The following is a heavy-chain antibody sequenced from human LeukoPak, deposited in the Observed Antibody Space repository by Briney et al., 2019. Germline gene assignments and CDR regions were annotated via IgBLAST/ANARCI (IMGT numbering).Heavy chain of an antibody. D-gene: IGHD2-15*01. CDR2: IYYSGST. V-gene: IGHV4-59*08. CDR3: ARLSIARRTWPV. J-gene: IGHJ4*02. Sequence: SETLSLTCTVSGGSISSYYWSWIRQPPGKGLEWIGYIYYSGSTNYNPSLKSRVTISVDTSKNQFSLKLSSVTAADTAVYYCARLSIARRTWPVWGQGTLVTVSS. CDR1: GGSISSYY.